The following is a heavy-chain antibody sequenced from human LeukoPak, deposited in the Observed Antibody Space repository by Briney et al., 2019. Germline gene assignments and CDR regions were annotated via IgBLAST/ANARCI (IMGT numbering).Heavy chain of an antibody. V-gene: IGHV1-69*05. D-gene: IGHD3-22*01. CDR3: AREWTHYDSSGYKKNAFDI. Sequence: ASVKVSCKASGGTFSSYAISWVRQAPGQGLEWMGGIIPIFGTANYAQKSQGRVTITTDESTSTAYMELSSLRSEDTAVYYCAREWTHYDSSGYKKNAFDIWGQGTMVTVSS. CDR1: GGTFSSYA. J-gene: IGHJ3*02. CDR2: IIPIFGTA.